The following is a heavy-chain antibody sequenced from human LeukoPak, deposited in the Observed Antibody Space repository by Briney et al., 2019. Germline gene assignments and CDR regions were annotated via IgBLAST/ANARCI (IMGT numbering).Heavy chain of an antibody. V-gene: IGHV3-48*01. CDR1: GFTFSHSC. CDR2: INADSSPM. Sequence: RPGGSLRLSCAPSGFTFSHSCMNWVRQAPGKGLEWVSYINADSSPMFYADSVKGRFTISRDNAKNSVSLQMNSLRAEDTAVYYCASWRHMDYWGQGTPVTVSS. CDR3: ASWRHMDY. J-gene: IGHJ4*02.